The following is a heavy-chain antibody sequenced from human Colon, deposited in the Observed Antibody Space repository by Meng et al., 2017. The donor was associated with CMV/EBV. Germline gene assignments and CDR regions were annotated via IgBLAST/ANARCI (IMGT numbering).Heavy chain of an antibody. J-gene: IGHJ4*02. Sequence: GVTFSNYAMSWVRQAPGKGLERVSTISGSAGTTYYADSVKGRFTISRDNSKNTLSLQMNSLRAEDTAVYYCAKDLSITTAGSPLDYWGQGTLVTVSS. CDR2: ISGSAGTT. CDR3: AKDLSITTAGSPLDY. V-gene: IGHV3-23*01. CDR1: GVTFSNYA. D-gene: IGHD6-13*01.